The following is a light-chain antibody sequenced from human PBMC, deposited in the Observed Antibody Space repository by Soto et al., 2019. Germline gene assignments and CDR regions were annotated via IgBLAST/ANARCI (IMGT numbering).Light chain of an antibody. V-gene: IGLV1-40*01. CDR2: GNS. CDR3: QSYDSSRSVVV. Sequence: QSVLTQPPSVSGAPGQRVTISCTGGSSNIGAGYDVHWYQQFPGTAPKLLIYGNSNRPSGVPDRFSGSKSGTSASLAITGLQAEDEADYYCQSYDSSRSVVVFGGGTKLTVL. CDR1: SSNIGAGYD. J-gene: IGLJ2*01.